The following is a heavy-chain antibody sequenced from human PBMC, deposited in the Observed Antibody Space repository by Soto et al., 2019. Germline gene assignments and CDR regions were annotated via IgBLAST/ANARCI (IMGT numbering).Heavy chain of an antibody. CDR3: ARQTPYYDFWSGYYTGGGWFDP. CDR1: GYSFTSYW. Sequence: GESLKISCKGSGYSFTSYWIGWVRQMPGKGLEWMGIIYPGDSDTRYSPSFQGQVTISADKSISTAYLQWSSLKASDTAMYYCARQTPYYDFWSGYYTGGGWFDPWGQGTLVTVPQ. V-gene: IGHV5-51*01. D-gene: IGHD3-3*01. J-gene: IGHJ5*02. CDR2: IYPGDSDT.